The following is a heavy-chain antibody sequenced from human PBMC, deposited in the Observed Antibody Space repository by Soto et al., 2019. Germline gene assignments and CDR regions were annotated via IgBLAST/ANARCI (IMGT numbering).Heavy chain of an antibody. D-gene: IGHD2-8*01. CDR2: ITTSGGNT. CDR3: AGRYCTNGVCYTNYYYYIDV. J-gene: IGHJ6*03. V-gene: IGHV3-23*01. CDR1: GFTFSTYA. Sequence: EVQLLESGGGLVQPGGSLRLSCAASGFTFSTYAMSWVRQAPGKGLEWVSTITTSGGNTYYADSVQGRFTISRDNSKNTLYLQMNSLRPEHTAVYYCAGRYCTNGVCYTNYYYYIDVWGKGTTVTVSS.